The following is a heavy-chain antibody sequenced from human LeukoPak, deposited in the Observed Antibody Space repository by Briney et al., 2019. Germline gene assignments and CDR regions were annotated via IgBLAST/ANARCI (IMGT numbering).Heavy chain of an antibody. CDR1: GGSISSYY. Sequence: SETLSLTCTVSGGSISSYYWSWIRQPPGKGLEWIGYIYYSGSTYYNPSLKSRVTISVDTSKNQFSLKLSSVTAADTAVYYCARVLNSSGWYGGYNWFDPWGQGTLVTVSS. CDR3: ARVLNSSGWYGGYNWFDP. J-gene: IGHJ5*02. D-gene: IGHD6-19*01. CDR2: IYYSGST. V-gene: IGHV4-59*01.